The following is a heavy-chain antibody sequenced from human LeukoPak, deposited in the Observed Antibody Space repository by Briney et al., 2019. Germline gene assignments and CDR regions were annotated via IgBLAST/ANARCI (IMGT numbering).Heavy chain of an antibody. CDR2: ISGSGGST. Sequence: GGSLRLSCAASGFTFSSYAMSWVRQAPGKGLEWVSAISGSGGSTYYADSVKGRFTISRDNSKNTLYLQMNSLRAEDTAVYYCAKVPGAWLRFPQPFDYWGQGTLVTVSS. V-gene: IGHV3-23*01. D-gene: IGHD5-12*01. CDR3: AKVPGAWLRFPQPFDY. CDR1: GFTFSSYA. J-gene: IGHJ4*02.